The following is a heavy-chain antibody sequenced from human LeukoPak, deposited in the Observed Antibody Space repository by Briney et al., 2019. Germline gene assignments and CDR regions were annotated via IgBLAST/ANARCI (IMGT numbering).Heavy chain of an antibody. V-gene: IGHV4-39*01. CDR3: ARGLHDYGQD. Sequence: SETLSLTCTVSGGSISSSSYYWGWIRQPPGKGLEWIGSIYYSGSTYYNPSLKSRVTMSVDTSKNQFSLKLSSVTAADTAVYYCARGLHDYGQDWGQGTLVTVSS. J-gene: IGHJ1*01. CDR1: GGSISSSSYY. CDR2: IYYSGST. D-gene: IGHD4-17*01.